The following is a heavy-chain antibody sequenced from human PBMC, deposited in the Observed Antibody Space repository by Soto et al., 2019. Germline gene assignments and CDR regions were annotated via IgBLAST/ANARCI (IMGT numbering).Heavy chain of an antibody. V-gene: IGHV3-30*03. J-gene: IGHJ5*02. CDR1: GFSFSSYG. Sequence: GGSLRLSCAASGFSFSSYGMHWVRQAPGKGLEWVAMISYDGTDEYYADSVKGRFTISRDNSKNAVYLQMNSLRAEDTAVYYCARNGDSSDYRGWFDPWGQGTLVTVSS. CDR2: ISYDGTDE. D-gene: IGHD3-22*01. CDR3: ARNGDSSDYRGWFDP.